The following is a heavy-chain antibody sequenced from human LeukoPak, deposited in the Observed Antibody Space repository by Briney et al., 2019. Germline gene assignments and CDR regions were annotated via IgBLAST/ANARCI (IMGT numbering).Heavy chain of an antibody. D-gene: IGHD3-10*01. CDR3: AKTPYYGSGSSFDY. J-gene: IGHJ4*02. Sequence: PGGSLRLSCAVSGINLSNYGMSWVRQAPGKGLEWVSAISGSGGSTYYADSVKGRFTISRDNSKNTLYLQMNSLRAEDTAVYYCAKTPYYGSGSSFDYWGQGTLVTVSS. CDR2: ISGSGGST. V-gene: IGHV3-23*01. CDR1: GINLSNYG.